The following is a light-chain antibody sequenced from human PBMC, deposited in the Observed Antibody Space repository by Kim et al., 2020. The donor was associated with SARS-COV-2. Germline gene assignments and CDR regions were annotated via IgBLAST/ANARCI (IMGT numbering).Light chain of an antibody. CDR1: SSNIGAGYD. J-gene: IGLJ3*02. CDR3: QSYDSSLSGSV. CDR2: GNS. V-gene: IGLV1-40*01. Sequence: QSVLTQPPSVSGAPGQRVTISCTGSSSNIGAGYDVYWYQQLPGTAPKLLIYGNSNRPSGVPDRFSGSKSGTSASLAITGLQAGDEADYYCQSYDSSLSGSVFGGGTKLTVL.